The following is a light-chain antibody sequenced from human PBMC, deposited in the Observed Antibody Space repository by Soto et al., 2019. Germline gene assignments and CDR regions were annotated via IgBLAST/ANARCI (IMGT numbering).Light chain of an antibody. CDR3: QQYDASPHT. Sequence: DIVLTQSPGTLSLSPGERATLACRSSQSVSSSYLAWYQQKPGQAPRLLIYGAASRATGIPGRFSGSGSGTAFTLTTSKLEPEDSAVYYCQQYDASPHTFGQGTKLESK. CDR1: QSVSSSY. CDR2: GAA. V-gene: IGKV3-20*01. J-gene: IGKJ2*01.